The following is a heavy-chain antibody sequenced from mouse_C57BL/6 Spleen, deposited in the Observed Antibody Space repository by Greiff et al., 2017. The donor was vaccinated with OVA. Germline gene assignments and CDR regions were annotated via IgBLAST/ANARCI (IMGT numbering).Heavy chain of an antibody. CDR1: GYTFTSYW. Sequence: VKLQEPGAELVKPGASVKLSCKASGYTFTSYWMHWVKQRPGQGLEWIGMIHPNSGSTNYNEKFKSKATLTVDKSSSTAYMQLSSLTSEDSAVYYCAREGGGTLDYWGQGTTLTVSS. CDR2: IHPNSGST. D-gene: IGHD4-1*01. CDR3: AREGGGTLDY. V-gene: IGHV1-64*01. J-gene: IGHJ2*01.